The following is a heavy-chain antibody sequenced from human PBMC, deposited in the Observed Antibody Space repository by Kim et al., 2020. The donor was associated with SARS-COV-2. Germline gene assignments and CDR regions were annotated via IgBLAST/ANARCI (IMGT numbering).Heavy chain of an antibody. V-gene: IGHV3-30*03. CDR1: GFSFSSRG. CDR2: ISNDETYQ. J-gene: IGHJ4*02. D-gene: IGHD3-10*01. CDR3: ARARGKCFDY. Sequence: GGSLRLSCAASGFSFSSRGIHWVRQAPGKGLEWVAVISNDETYQNYADSVRGRFTISRDNSKNTVDLQMNSLRVEDTAVYYCARARGKCFDYWGQGTLVT.